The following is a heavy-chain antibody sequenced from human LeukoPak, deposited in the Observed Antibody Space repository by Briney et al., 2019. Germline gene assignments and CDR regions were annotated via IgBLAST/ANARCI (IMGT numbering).Heavy chain of an antibody. CDR1: GYTFTGYY. D-gene: IGHD6-13*01. V-gene: IGHV1-2*06. Sequence: ASVKVSCKASGYTFTGYYMHWVRQAPGQGLEWMGRINPNSGGTNYAQKFQGRVPMTRETSISTAYMELSRLRSDDTAVYYCARPPSSSRGGYWGQGTLVTVSS. J-gene: IGHJ4*02. CDR3: ARPPSSSRGGY. CDR2: INPNSGGT.